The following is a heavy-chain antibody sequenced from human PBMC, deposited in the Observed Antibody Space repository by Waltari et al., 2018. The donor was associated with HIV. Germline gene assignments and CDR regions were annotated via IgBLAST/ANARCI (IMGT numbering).Heavy chain of an antibody. CDR2: INPNSGGT. D-gene: IGHD6-13*01. J-gene: IGHJ6*02. Sequence: QVQLVQSGAEVTKPGASVNVSCTASGYTFPGYHIPWVRQPPGQGREWMGWINPNSGGTNYAQKFQGRVTMTRNTSISTAYMELSRLRSDDTAVYYCARGQAGIAAHYYYYGMDVWGQGTTVTVSS. CDR3: ARGQAGIAAHYYYYGMDV. V-gene: IGHV1-2*02. CDR1: GYTFPGYH.